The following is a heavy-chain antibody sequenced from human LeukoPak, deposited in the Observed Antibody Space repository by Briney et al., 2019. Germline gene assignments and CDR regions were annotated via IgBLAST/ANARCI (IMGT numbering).Heavy chain of an antibody. CDR3: ARVPYSYDFWSGYPPYYYYYMDV. CDR1: GGSISSGGYY. CDR2: IYYSGST. D-gene: IGHD3-3*01. V-gene: IGHV4-31*03. Sequence: PSETLSLTCTVSGGSISSGGYYRSWIRQHPGKGLEWIGYIYYSGSTYYNPSLKSRVTISVDTSKNQFSLKLSSVTAADTAVYYCARVPYSYDFWSGYPPYYYYYMDVWGKGTTVIVSS. J-gene: IGHJ6*03.